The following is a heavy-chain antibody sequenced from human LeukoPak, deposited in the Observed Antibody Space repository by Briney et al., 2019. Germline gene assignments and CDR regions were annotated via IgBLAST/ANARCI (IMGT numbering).Heavy chain of an antibody. V-gene: IGHV3-66*01. Sequence: GGSLRPSCAASGFTVSSNYMGWVRQAPGKGLEWVSGIYDGGNTYYGDSVKGRFIISRDNSKNTLYLQMSSLRAEDTAVYYCARGGYDMFLWGQGTTVTVSS. CDR3: ARGGYDMFL. D-gene: IGHD3-22*01. CDR1: GFTVSSNY. J-gene: IGHJ6*02. CDR2: IYDGGNT.